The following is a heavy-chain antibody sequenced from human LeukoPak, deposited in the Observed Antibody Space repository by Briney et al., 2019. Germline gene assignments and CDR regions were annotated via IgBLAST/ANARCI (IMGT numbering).Heavy chain of an antibody. Sequence: PSETLSLTCTVSGGSISSYYWSWIRQPAGKGLEWIGRIYTSGSTNYNPSLKSRVTLSVDTSKNQFSLTLSSVTAADTAVYYCARTSDNLSAYYIWGQGTLVTVSS. D-gene: IGHD3-9*01. V-gene: IGHV4-4*07. CDR2: IYTSGST. CDR3: ARTSDNLSAYYI. CDR1: GGSISSYY. J-gene: IGHJ4*02.